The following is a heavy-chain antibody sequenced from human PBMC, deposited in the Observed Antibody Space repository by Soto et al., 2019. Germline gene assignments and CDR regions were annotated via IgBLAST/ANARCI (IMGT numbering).Heavy chain of an antibody. Sequence: EVQLVESGGGLVQPGGSLRLSCAASGFTFSSYWMHWVRQAPGKGLVWVSRINSDGSSTSYADSVKGRFTISRDNAKNTLYLQMNSLRAEDTAVYYCARGVKGRDGDNDGYWGQGTLVTVSS. CDR2: INSDGSST. J-gene: IGHJ4*02. V-gene: IGHV3-74*01. CDR1: GFTFSSYW. D-gene: IGHD1-26*01. CDR3: ARGVKGRDGDNDGY.